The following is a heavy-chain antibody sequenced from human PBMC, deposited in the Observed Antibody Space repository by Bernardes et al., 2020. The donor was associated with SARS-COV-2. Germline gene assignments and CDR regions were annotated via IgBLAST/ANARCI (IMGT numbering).Heavy chain of an antibody. J-gene: IGHJ4*02. CDR3: AGRITLFGVITGFFDR. D-gene: IGHD3-3*01. CDR2: FDSEDGQT. V-gene: IGHV1-24*01. CDR1: GYTLTELP. Sequence: ASVKDSCKVSGYTLTELPIHWVRQAPGKGLEWMGGFDSEDGQTIYAQKFQGRVTMIEDTSTDTAYMELNSLRSEDTAVYFCAGRITLFGVITGFFDRWGQGTLVTVSS.